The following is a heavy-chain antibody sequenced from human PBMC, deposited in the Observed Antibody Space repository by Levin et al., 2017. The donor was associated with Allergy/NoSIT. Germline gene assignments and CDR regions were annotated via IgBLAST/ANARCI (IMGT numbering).Heavy chain of an antibody. CDR3: AKVYDSSGYYGSDYYYYYGMDV. CDR2: ISGSGGST. J-gene: IGHJ6*02. D-gene: IGHD3-22*01. Sequence: PGESLKISCAASGFTFSSYAMSWVRQAPGKGLEWVSAISGSGGSTYYADSVKGRFTISRDNSKNTLYLQMNSLRAEDTAVYYCAKVYDSSGYYGSDYYYYYGMDVWGQGTTVTVSS. V-gene: IGHV3-23*01. CDR1: GFTFSSYA.